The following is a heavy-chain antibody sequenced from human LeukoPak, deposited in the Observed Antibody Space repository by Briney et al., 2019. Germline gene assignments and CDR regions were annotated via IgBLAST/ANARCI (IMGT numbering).Heavy chain of an antibody. Sequence: SETLSLTCTVSGGSISSYYWSWIRQPPGKGLEWIGYIYYSGSTNYNPSLKSRVTISVDTSKNQFSLKLSSVTAADTAVYYCASTTLLRYFDWSPSYFDYWGQGTLVTVSS. CDR3: ASTTLLRYFDWSPSYFDY. J-gene: IGHJ4*02. D-gene: IGHD3-9*01. V-gene: IGHV4-59*08. CDR2: IYYSGST. CDR1: GGSISSYY.